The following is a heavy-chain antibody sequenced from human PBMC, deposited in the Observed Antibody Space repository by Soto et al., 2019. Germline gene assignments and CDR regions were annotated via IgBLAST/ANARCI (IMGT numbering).Heavy chain of an antibody. CDR3: ARIVGSGELSPAYYYYGMDV. J-gene: IGHJ6*02. Sequence: GEPLKISSKGSGYSFTSYWISWVRQMTGKGLEWMGRIDPSDSYANYSPSFQGHVTISADKSISTAYLQWSSLKASDTAMYYCARIVGSGELSPAYYYYGMDVWGQGTTVTVSS. CDR1: GYSFTSYW. V-gene: IGHV5-10-1*01. D-gene: IGHD3-10*01. CDR2: IDPSDSYA.